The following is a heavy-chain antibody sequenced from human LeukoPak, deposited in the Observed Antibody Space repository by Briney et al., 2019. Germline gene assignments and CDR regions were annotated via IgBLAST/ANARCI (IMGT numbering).Heavy chain of an antibody. J-gene: IGHJ3*02. CDR3: ARGRVGQWLVDAFDI. D-gene: IGHD6-19*01. V-gene: IGHV3-21*01. Sequence: PVGSLRLSCAASGVTLTIYILNCGPDAPREGVEWGSCISSSSIYIYYADSLTARFTISRNNAKNSLPLPIDTLRAEDTAVYYCARGRVGQWLVDAFDIWGHGTTVTVSS. CDR2: ISSSSIYI. CDR1: GVTLTIYI.